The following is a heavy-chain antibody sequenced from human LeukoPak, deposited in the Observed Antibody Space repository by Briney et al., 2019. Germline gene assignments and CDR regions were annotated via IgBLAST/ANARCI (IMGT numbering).Heavy chain of an antibody. D-gene: IGHD3-3*01. Sequence: GGSLRVSCAASGFTFSSYIMNWVRPAPGKGLEWVSSINSSSSYIYYADSVKGRFTISRDNAKNSLYLQMNSLRAEDTAVYYCARGYDFWSGYYTNNWFDPWGQGTLVTVSS. V-gene: IGHV3-21*01. CDR2: INSSSSYI. CDR3: ARGYDFWSGYYTNNWFDP. CDR1: GFTFSSYI. J-gene: IGHJ5*02.